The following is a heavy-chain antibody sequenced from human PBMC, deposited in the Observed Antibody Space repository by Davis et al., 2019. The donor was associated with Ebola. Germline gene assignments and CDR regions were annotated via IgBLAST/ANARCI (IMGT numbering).Heavy chain of an antibody. J-gene: IGHJ6*02. CDR2: MNPNSENT. CDR3: ARGGYFDWLTRWHYYGMDV. Sequence: AASVKVSCKASGYTFTTYDIHWVRQATGQGLEWMGWMNPNSENTGYAQKFQGRVTITRSTSISTAYMELSSLRSEDTAVYYCARGGYFDWLTRWHYYGMDVWGQGTTVTVSS. CDR1: GYTFTTYD. D-gene: IGHD3-9*01. V-gene: IGHV1-8*01.